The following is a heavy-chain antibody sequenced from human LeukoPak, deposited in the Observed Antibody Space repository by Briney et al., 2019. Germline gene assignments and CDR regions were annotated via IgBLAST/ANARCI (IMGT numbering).Heavy chain of an antibody. CDR3: ARVLGDGYNFYYYYGMDV. Sequence: SETLSLTCTVSGGSISSYYWSWIRQPPGKGLEWIGYIYYSGSTDYNPSLKSRVTISVDTSKNQFSLKLSSVTAADTAVYYCARVLGDGYNFYYYYGMDVWGQGTTVTVSS. CDR1: GGSISSYY. D-gene: IGHD5-24*01. V-gene: IGHV4-59*01. CDR2: IYYSGST. J-gene: IGHJ6*02.